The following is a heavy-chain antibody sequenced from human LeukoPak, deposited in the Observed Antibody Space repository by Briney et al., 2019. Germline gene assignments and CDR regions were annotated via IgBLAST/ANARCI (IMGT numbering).Heavy chain of an antibody. J-gene: IGHJ4*02. CDR3: ARDTYSGNYYFDY. D-gene: IGHD1-26*01. Sequence: SETLSLTCTVFGGSISTHYWTWIRQPAGKGLEWIGRIYTSGSTNYNPSLKSRVTMSVGTSKNQFSLKLSSVTAADAAVYYCARDTYSGNYYFDYWGQGTLVTVSS. CDR1: GGSISTHY. CDR2: IYTSGST. V-gene: IGHV4-4*07.